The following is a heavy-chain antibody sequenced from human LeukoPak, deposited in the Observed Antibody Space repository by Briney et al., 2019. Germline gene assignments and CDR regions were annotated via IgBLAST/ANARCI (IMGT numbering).Heavy chain of an antibody. V-gene: IGHV1-69*06. J-gene: IGHJ4*02. Sequence: SVKVSCKASGGTFSSYAISWVRQAPGQGLEWMGRIIPIFGTANYAQKLQGRVTLTADKSTSTAYMELSSLRSEDTAVYYCARDWYGGNSGGFDYWGQGTLVTVSS. CDR1: GGTFSSYA. CDR3: ARDWYGGNSGGFDY. CDR2: IIPIFGTA. D-gene: IGHD4-23*01.